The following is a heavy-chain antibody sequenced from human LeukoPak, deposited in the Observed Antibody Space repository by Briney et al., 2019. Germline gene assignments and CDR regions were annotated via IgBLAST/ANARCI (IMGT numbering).Heavy chain of an antibody. V-gene: IGHV1-8*01. CDR3: ARGKIAAAGTFVY. J-gene: IGHJ4*02. CDR2: MNPNSGNT. D-gene: IGHD6-13*01. Sequence: ASVKVSCKASGYTFTSYEINWVRQATGQGLEWMGWMNPNSGNTGYAQKFQGRVTMTRNTSISTAYMELSSLRSEDTAAYYCARGKIAAAGTFVYWGQGTLVTVSS. CDR1: GYTFTSYE.